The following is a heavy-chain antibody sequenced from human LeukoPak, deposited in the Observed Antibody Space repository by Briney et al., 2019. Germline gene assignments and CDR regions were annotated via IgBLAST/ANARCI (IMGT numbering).Heavy chain of an antibody. Sequence: GGSLRLSCAASGFTFSNSAMSWVRQAPGKGLEWVSTLSGSGITTYYADSVKGRFTISRDNSKNTLYLQMNSLRAEDTAVYYCARATLAAAWFDYWGQGTLVTVSS. D-gene: IGHD6-13*01. CDR1: GFTFSNSA. J-gene: IGHJ4*02. CDR3: ARATLAAAWFDY. V-gene: IGHV3-23*01. CDR2: LSGSGITT.